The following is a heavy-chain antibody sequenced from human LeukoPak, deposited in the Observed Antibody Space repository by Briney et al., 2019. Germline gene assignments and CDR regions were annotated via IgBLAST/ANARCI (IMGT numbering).Heavy chain of an antibody. CDR2: ISGSSSYI. V-gene: IGHV3-21*01. Sequence: PGGSLRLSCAASGFTFSSYSMNWVRQAPGKGLEWVSSISGSSSYIYYADSVKGRFTISRDNAKNSLYLQMNSLRAEDTAVYYCARGFHYYDSSGFSNWFDPWGQGTLVTVSS. CDR3: ARGFHYYDSSGFSNWFDP. J-gene: IGHJ5*02. D-gene: IGHD3-22*01. CDR1: GFTFSSYS.